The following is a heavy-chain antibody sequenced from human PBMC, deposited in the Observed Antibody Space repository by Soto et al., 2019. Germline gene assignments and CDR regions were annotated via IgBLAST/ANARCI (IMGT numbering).Heavy chain of an antibody. Sequence: EVQMVQSGGDLVKPGGSLRLSCVTSGFMFSSAWMSWVRQAPGKGLEWVARIKSKGDGGARDYAATVKGRFTISRDDSKKTVYLQMNSLRAEDTAVYYCVEGWNDFWGQGTLVTVSS. J-gene: IGHJ4*02. CDR2: IKSKGDGGAR. CDR1: GFMFSSAW. CDR3: VEGWNDF. V-gene: IGHV3-15*01. D-gene: IGHD1-1*01.